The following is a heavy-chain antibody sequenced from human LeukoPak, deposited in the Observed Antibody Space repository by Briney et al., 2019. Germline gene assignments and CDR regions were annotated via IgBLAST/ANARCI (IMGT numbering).Heavy chain of an antibody. J-gene: IGHJ3*02. CDR3: AKDLVYDFWSGYSHRAFDI. CDR1: GFTFSSYA. CDR2: ISGSGGST. D-gene: IGHD3-3*01. V-gene: IGHV3-23*01. Sequence: GGSLRLSCAASGFTFSSYAMSWVRQAPRKGLECVSAISGSGGSTYYADSVKGRFTISRDNSENPLYLQMNSLRAEDTAVYYCAKDLVYDFWSGYSHRAFDIWGQGTMVTVSS.